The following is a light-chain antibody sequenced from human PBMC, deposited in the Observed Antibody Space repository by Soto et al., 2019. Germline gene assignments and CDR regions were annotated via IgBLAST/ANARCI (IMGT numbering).Light chain of an antibody. Sequence: DIQMTQSPSTLSASVGDRVTITCRASQSISSWLAWYQKKPGKAPKVLIYKASSLESGVPSRFSGSGSGTEFTLTISSLQPDAFATYYCQQYHSLNTFGQGTKLEI. J-gene: IGKJ2*01. CDR2: KAS. CDR3: QQYHSLNT. V-gene: IGKV1-5*03. CDR1: QSISSW.